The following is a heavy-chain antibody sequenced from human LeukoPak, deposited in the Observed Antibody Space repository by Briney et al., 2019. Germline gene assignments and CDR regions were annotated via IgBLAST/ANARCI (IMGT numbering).Heavy chain of an antibody. CDR3: AREGRITMIVGSNQNWFDP. J-gene: IGHJ5*02. CDR2: ISSSDSYI. Sequence: GGSLRLSCAASGFTFSSYNMNWVRQAPGKGLEWVSSISSSDSYIYYADSVKGRFTISRDNAKNSLYLQMNSLRAEDTAVYYCAREGRITMIVGSNQNWFDPWGQGTLVTVSS. CDR1: GFTFSSYN. D-gene: IGHD3-22*01. V-gene: IGHV3-21*04.